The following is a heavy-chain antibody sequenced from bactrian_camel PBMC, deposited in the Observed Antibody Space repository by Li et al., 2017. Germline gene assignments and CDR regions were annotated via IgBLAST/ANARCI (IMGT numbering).Heavy chain of an antibody. V-gene: IGHV3S31*01. CDR2: INSAGGST. CDR1: GFTFSMYA. Sequence: VQLVESGGGLVQPGGFLRLSCAASGFTFSMYAMTWVRQAPGKGLEWVSTINSAGGSTYYADSVKGRFTISQDKAKNTLYLQMNNLKREDTARYYCDADHVLDRGYRLRCGWTQGTQVTVS. D-gene: IGHD1*01. J-gene: IGHJ4*01.